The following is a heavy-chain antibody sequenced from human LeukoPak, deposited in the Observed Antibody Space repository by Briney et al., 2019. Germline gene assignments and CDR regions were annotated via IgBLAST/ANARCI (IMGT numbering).Heavy chain of an antibody. D-gene: IGHD1-26*01. V-gene: IGHV1-46*01. Sequence: ASVKVSCKASGYTFTSYYMHWVRQAPGQGLEWMGIINPSGGSTSYAQKFQGRVTITRDTSITTAYMEMSSLRSEDTAVYYCARVVGATAGIIRFDAWGQGTLVTVSS. CDR3: ARVVGATAGIIRFDA. J-gene: IGHJ5*02. CDR1: GYTFTSYY. CDR2: INPSGGST.